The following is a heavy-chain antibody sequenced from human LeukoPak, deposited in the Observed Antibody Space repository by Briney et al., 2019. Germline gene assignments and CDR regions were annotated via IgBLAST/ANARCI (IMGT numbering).Heavy chain of an antibody. CDR1: GYTFPNYD. D-gene: IGHD1-26*01. V-gene: IGHV1-18*01. CDR3: ARAGWWELPRSAFV. J-gene: IGHJ3*01. CDR2: ISGYTGDT. Sequence: ASVKVSCKTSGYTFPNYDIYWVRQAPGQGLECMGWISGYTGDTKYAQILQGRFTVTTDTSTSTAYMELRSLTYDDTAVYYCARAGWWELPRSAFVWGQGTMVTVSS.